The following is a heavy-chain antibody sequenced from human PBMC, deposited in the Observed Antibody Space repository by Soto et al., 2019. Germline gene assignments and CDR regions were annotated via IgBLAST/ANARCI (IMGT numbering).Heavy chain of an antibody. V-gene: IGHV3-23*01. CDR2: ISNNGDTA. Sequence: GGSLRLSCATSGFTFSSYALVWVRQAAEKGLEWVASISNNGDTAYYADSVKGRFTISRGNSENTLYLQMNGLRADDTALYFCAKSRVFIGAIVTLLDSWGQGTQVTVSS. D-gene: IGHD3-16*02. J-gene: IGHJ4*02. CDR1: GFTFSSYA. CDR3: AKSRVFIGAIVTLLDS.